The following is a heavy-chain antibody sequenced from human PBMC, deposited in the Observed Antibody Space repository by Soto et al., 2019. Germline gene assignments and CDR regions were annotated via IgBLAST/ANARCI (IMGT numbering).Heavy chain of an antibody. V-gene: IGHV3-74*01. CDR1: GITFSGYW. CDR2: VDSAGSGT. Sequence: VPLVESGGGSVQPGGSRRLSCVASGITFSGYWMHWVRQVPGKGLVWVARVDSAGSGTSYADSVKGRFTIPRDNAKNTLSLQMDSLRVEDTAVYYCATVFEHWGQGIPVTVSS. CDR3: ATVFEH. J-gene: IGHJ4*02.